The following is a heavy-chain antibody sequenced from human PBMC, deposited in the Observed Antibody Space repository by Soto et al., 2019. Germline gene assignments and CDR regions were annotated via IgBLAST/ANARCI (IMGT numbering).Heavy chain of an antibody. CDR2: FDPEDGET. CDR3: AAGGTRWLHSPFDY. D-gene: IGHD1-1*01. Sequence: QVQLLQSGAEVKKPGASVKVSCKVSGHTLTELSMHWVRQAPGRGLEWMGGFDPEDGETIFAQKFQGRVTMTEDTSTDSTYMELTSLRSEDTAVYYCAAGGTRWLHSPFDYWGQATLVTISS. J-gene: IGHJ4*02. V-gene: IGHV1-24*01. CDR1: GHTLTELS.